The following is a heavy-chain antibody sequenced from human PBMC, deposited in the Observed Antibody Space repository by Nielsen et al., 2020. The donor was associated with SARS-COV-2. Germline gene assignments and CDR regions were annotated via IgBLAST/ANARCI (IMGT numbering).Heavy chain of an antibody. D-gene: IGHD2-15*01. Sequence: DSVKGRFTISRDNSKNTLYLQMNSLRAEDTAVYYCAKDQDCSGGSCYAFDIWGQGTMVTVSS. CDR3: AKDQDCSGGSCYAFDI. V-gene: IGHV3-23*01. J-gene: IGHJ3*02.